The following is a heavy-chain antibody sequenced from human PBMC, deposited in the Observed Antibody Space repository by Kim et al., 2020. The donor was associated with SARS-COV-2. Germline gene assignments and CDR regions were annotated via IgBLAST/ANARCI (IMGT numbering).Heavy chain of an antibody. CDR2: ISSNGDST. CDR1: GFTFSSYA. V-gene: IGHV3-64D*09. Sequence: GRSLRLSCSASGFTFSSYAIHWVRQAPGKGLEYVSAISSNGDSTYYADSVKGRFTISRDNSKNTLYLQMSSLRAEDTAVYYCVKAPKGGYCSSTSCSGHYWGQGTLVTVSS. D-gene: IGHD2-2*01. J-gene: IGHJ4*02. CDR3: VKAPKGGYCSSTSCSGHY.